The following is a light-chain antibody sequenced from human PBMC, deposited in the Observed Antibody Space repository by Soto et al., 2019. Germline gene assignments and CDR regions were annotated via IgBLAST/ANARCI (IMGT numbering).Light chain of an antibody. V-gene: IGKV3-20*01. CDR1: QTVISTH. CDR3: QQYDSSSVT. Sequence: IILTQSPGTLSLSPGEGATLSCKASQTVISTHLAWYQQKPGQAPRLLMYATSNRATGIPDRFSGSGSGRDFTLTIDRLEPEDFEVYYCQQYDSSSVTFGQGTRLEIK. CDR2: ATS. J-gene: IGKJ5*01.